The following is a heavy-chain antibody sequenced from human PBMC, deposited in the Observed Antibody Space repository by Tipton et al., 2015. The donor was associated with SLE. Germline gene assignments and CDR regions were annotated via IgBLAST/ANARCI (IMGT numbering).Heavy chain of an antibody. CDR2: IWYDGSNK. CDR3: ARGRGHFDWFGYMDV. CDR1: GFTFSSYG. Sequence: QLVQSGGGVVQPGRSLRLSCAASGFTFSSYGMHWVRQAPGKGLEWVAVIWYDGSNKYYADSVKGRFTISRDNSKNTLYLQMNSLRAEDTAVYYCARGRGHFDWFGYMDVWGKGTTVTVSS. V-gene: IGHV3-33*01. J-gene: IGHJ6*03. D-gene: IGHD3-9*01.